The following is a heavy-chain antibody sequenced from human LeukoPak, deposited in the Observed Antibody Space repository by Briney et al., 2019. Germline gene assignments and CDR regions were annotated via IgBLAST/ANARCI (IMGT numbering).Heavy chain of an antibody. D-gene: IGHD6-19*01. V-gene: IGHV3-30-3*01. CDR3: ARTAGYSSGWSHYYYYGMDV. Sequence: GGSLRLSCAASGFTFSSYAMHWVRQAPGKGLEWVAVISYDASNKYYADSVKGRFTISRDNSKNTLYLQMNSLRAEDTAVYYCARTAGYSSGWSHYYYYGMDVWGQGTTVTVSS. CDR1: GFTFSSYA. J-gene: IGHJ6*02. CDR2: ISYDASNK.